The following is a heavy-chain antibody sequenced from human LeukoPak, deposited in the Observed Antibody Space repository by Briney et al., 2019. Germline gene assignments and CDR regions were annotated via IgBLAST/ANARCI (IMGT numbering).Heavy chain of an antibody. Sequence: GGSLRPSCAASGFTFSSYSMNWVRQAPGKGLEWVSSISSSSSYIYYADSVKGRFTISRDNAKNSLYLQMNSLRAEDTAVYYCASGSGSRDDAFDIWGQGTMVTVSS. V-gene: IGHV3-21*01. J-gene: IGHJ3*02. D-gene: IGHD1-26*01. CDR3: ASGSGSRDDAFDI. CDR1: GFTFSSYS. CDR2: ISSSSSYI.